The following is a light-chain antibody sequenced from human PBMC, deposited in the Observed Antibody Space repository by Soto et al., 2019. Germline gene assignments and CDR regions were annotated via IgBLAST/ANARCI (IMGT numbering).Light chain of an antibody. CDR3: QQYDNLPLT. CDR1: QDISNY. J-gene: IGKJ3*01. Sequence: DIQMTQSPSSLSASVGDRVTITCQASQDISNYLNWYQQKPGKAPKLLIDDASNLETVVPSRFSGSGSGTDFTFTISSLQPEDIATYYCQQYDNLPLTLGPGTKVDIK. CDR2: DAS. V-gene: IGKV1-33*01.